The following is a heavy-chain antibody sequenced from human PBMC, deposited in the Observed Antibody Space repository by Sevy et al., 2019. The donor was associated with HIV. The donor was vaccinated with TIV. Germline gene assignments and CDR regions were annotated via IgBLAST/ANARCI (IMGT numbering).Heavy chain of an antibody. CDR1: GFIFSDFY. Sequence: GGSLRLSCEVSGFIFSDFYMSWIRQAPGKGLEWISFISSRSTYTNYTNSVKGRFTISRDNAKNSLYLQMDSLIVEDTAVYYCAREIREFLSSTSFDLWGQGTLVTVSS. J-gene: IGHJ5*01. D-gene: IGHD3-10*01. V-gene: IGHV3-11*06. CDR3: AREIREFLSSTSFDL. CDR2: ISSRSTYT.